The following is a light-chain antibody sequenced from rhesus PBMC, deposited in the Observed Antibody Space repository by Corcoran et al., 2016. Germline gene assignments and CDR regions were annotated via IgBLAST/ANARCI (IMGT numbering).Light chain of an antibody. CDR3: QQHNSSPPT. CDR2: YAS. V-gene: IGKV1S14*01. Sequence: DIQMTQSPSSLSASVGDTVTITCRASQGMSNYLAWYQQKPGKAPKPLIYYASKLESGVPSRLSGSGSGTDFTLTMSSLQPEDFAIYYCQQHNSSPPTFGRGTKVDIK. CDR1: QGMSNY. J-gene: IGKJ1*01.